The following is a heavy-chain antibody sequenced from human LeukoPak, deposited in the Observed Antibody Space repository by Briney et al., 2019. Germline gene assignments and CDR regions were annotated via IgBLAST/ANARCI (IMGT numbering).Heavy chain of an antibody. D-gene: IGHD4-17*01. CDR2: ISAYNGNT. CDR1: GYMLSELS. V-gene: IGHV1-18*01. J-gene: IGHJ4*02. Sequence: GASVKVSCKVSGYMLSELSMHWVRQAPGQGLEWMGWISAYNGNTNYAQKLQGRVTMTTDTSTSTAYMELRSLRSDDTAVYYCAIQSGDYATWLLDYWGQGTLVTVSS. CDR3: AIQSGDYATWLLDY.